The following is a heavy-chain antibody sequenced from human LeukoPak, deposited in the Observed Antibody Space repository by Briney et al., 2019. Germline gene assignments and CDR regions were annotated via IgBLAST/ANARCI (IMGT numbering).Heavy chain of an antibody. J-gene: IGHJ4*02. CDR3: AKALTGWGAYNY. CDR1: GFTFSGYA. CDR2: ISGSGSDT. V-gene: IGHV3-23*01. D-gene: IGHD3-9*01. Sequence: GGSLRLSCAGSGFTFSGYAMSWVRQAPGKGLEWVSAISGSGSDTFYADSVKGRFTISRDNSKNTLSVQMNSLRAEDTAVYYCAKALTGWGAYNYWGQGALVTVSS.